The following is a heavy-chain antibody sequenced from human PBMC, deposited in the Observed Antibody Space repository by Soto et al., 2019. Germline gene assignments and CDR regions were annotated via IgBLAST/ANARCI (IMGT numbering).Heavy chain of an antibody. J-gene: IGHJ4*02. CDR2: IYSGST. D-gene: IGHD3-10*01. CDR1: GYSITSDYY. V-gene: IGHV4-38-2*01. CDR3: AKKGYYPSGKINLFDS. Sequence: SETLSLTCAVSGYSITSDYYWGWIRQPPGKGLEWIGSIYSGSTYYNPSLKSRVTMSVDTSKNQFSLRLTSVTAADTAMYYCAKKGYYPSGKINLFDSWGQGTLVTVSS.